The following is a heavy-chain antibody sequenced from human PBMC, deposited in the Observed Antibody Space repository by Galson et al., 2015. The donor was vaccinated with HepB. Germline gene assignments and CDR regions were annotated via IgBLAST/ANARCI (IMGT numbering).Heavy chain of an antibody. CDR3: ARSHYYDSSPFDS. CDR1: GGAFDKYN. Sequence: SVKVSCKASGGAFDKYNFNWVRQAPGQGLEWMGKIIPVLDITKYAQKFQGRVTITADTPTSTAYMELSSLRSDDTALYYCARSHYYDSSPFDSWGQGTLVTVSS. D-gene: IGHD3-22*01. J-gene: IGHJ4*02. V-gene: IGHV1-69*02. CDR2: IIPVLDIT.